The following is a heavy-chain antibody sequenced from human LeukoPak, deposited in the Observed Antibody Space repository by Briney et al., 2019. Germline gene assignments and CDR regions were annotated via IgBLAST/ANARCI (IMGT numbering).Heavy chain of an antibody. D-gene: IGHD2-2*01. CDR2: IRSKANSYAT. Sequence: GESLKPSCAASGFTFSGSAMHWVRQASGKGLEWVGRIRSKANSYATAYAASVKGRFTISRDDSKNTAYLQMNSLKAEDTAVYYCTSSPSLGYCSSTSCYSYYYMDVWGKGTTVTVSS. J-gene: IGHJ6*03. CDR1: GFTFSGSA. CDR3: TSSPSLGYCSSTSCYSYYYMDV. V-gene: IGHV3-73*01.